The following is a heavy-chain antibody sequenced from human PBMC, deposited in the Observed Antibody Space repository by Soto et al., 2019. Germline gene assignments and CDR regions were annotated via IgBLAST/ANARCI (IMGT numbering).Heavy chain of an antibody. J-gene: IGHJ5*02. D-gene: IGHD4-4*01. V-gene: IGHV3-21*01. CDR2: ISSSSSYI. Sequence: PGGSLRLSCAASGFTFXSYSMNWVRQAPGKGLEWVSSISSSSSYIYYADSVKGRFTISRDNAKNSLYLQMNSLRAEDTAVYYCARFPTTVTTMGWFDPWGQGTLVTVSS. CDR3: ARFPTTVTTMGWFDP. CDR1: GFTFXSYS.